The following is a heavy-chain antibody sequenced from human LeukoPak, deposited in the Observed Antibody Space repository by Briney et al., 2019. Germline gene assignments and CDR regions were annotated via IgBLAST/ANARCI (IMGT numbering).Heavy chain of an antibody. CDR3: AKVRRDGYNPFDY. Sequence: GGSLRLSCAASGFTFDDYAMHWVRQAPGKGLEWVSGISWNSGSIGYADSVKGRFTISRDNAKNSLYLQMNSLRADDTALYYCAKVRRDGYNPFDYWGQGTLVTVSS. D-gene: IGHD5-24*01. V-gene: IGHV3-9*01. CDR2: ISWNSGSI. CDR1: GFTFDDYA. J-gene: IGHJ4*02.